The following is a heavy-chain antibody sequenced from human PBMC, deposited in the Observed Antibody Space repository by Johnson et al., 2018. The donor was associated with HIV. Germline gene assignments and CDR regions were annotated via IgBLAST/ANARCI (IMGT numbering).Heavy chain of an antibody. Sequence: QVQLVESGGGVVQPGRSLRLSCAASGFTFSTFGMHWVRQAPGKGLEWVAFISHDGNKKYYADFLKGRFTISRENSKSTLYLQMNSLRAEDTAVYYCARGEWSSSKGGSFDIWGQGTMVTVSS. CDR2: ISHDGNKK. CDR3: ARGEWSSSKGGSFDI. CDR1: GFTFSTFG. D-gene: IGHD6-13*01. V-gene: IGHV3-30*03. J-gene: IGHJ3*02.